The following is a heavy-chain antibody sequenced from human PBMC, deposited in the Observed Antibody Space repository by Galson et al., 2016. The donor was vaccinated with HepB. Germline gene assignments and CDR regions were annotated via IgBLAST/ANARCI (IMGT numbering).Heavy chain of an antibody. V-gene: IGHV3-30-3*01. J-gene: IGHJ4*02. CDR1: GFTFSTYA. CDR3: ARDEDDPSYTIDF. CDR2: ISSDGNKK. D-gene: IGHD3-10*01. Sequence: SLRLSCAASGFTFSTYAMHGVRQAPGKGLECVAVISSDGNKKHYAASVNGRFTIARDNSENTLYLQMHSLGAEDTAVYYCARDEDDPSYTIDFWGQGTLVSVSS.